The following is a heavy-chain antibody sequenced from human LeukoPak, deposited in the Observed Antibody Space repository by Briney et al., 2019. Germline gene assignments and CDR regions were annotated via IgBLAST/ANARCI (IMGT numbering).Heavy chain of an antibody. Sequence: GGSLRLSCAASGFTFSSYEMNWVRQAPGQGLEWVSYISSSGSTIYYADSVKGRFTISRDNAKNSLYLQMNSLRAEDTAVYYCARDSSGWPFDYWGQGTLVTVSS. D-gene: IGHD6-19*01. CDR2: ISSSGSTI. V-gene: IGHV3-48*03. CDR3: ARDSSGWPFDY. J-gene: IGHJ4*02. CDR1: GFTFSSYE.